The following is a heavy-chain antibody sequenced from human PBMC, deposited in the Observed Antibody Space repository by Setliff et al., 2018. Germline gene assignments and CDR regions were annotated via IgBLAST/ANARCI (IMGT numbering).Heavy chain of an antibody. D-gene: IGHD6-13*01. CDR1: GFTFSSYS. J-gene: IGHJ6*02. V-gene: IGHV3-21*01. CDR2: ISSSSSYI. CDR3: ARDLTAAAGYSSSWTNYYYYYGMDV. Sequence: LRLSCAASGFTFSSYSMNWVRQAPGKGLEWVSSISSSSSYIYYADSVKGRFTISRDNAKNSLYLQMNSLRAEDTAVYYCARDLTAAAGYSSSWTNYYYYYGMDVWGQGTTVTVS.